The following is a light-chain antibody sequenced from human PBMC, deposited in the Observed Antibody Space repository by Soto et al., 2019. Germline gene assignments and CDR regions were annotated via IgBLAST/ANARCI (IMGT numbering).Light chain of an antibody. CDR1: SSDIGGNS. Sequence: QSALTQPPSASGTPGQRVTISCSGSSSDIGGNSVTWYHQLPGAAPKLLIYSNDQRPSGVPDRFSASKSGTSASLAISGLQSEDEADYYCATWDDSLKGPVFGGGTKLTVL. V-gene: IGLV1-44*01. CDR3: ATWDDSLKGPV. CDR2: SND. J-gene: IGLJ3*02.